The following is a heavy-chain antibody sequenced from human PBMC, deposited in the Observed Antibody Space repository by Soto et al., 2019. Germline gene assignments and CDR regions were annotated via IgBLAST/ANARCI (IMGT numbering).Heavy chain of an antibody. CDR2: IYDGGST. CDR3: SRGPAGDKVGY. Sequence: QVQLQESGPGLVKPSQTLSLTCTVSGDSISNVNYCWSWIRQPPDKGLEWIGHIYDGGSTYNNPSLPSRGNITVDTSKNQVPLQLRSVRAADKAVYFCSRGPAGDKVGYWGQGNLGTRSS. J-gene: IGHJ4*02. D-gene: IGHD7-27*01. CDR1: GDSISNVNYC. V-gene: IGHV4-30-4*01.